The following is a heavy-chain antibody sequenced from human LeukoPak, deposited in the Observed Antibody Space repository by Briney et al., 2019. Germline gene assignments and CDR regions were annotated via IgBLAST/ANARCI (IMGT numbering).Heavy chain of an antibody. D-gene: IGHD1-26*01. J-gene: IGHJ6*04. V-gene: IGHV1-2*06. CDR1: GYTFTDYY. Sequence: GASVKVSCKASGYTFTDYYMYWVRQAPGQGLEWMGRIITNSGGTKYAQKFQGRVTMTRDTFIDTAYMELSRLTSDDTAVYYCATLGALTQSVWGKGTTVTVSS. CDR3: ATLGALTQSV. CDR2: IITNSGGT.